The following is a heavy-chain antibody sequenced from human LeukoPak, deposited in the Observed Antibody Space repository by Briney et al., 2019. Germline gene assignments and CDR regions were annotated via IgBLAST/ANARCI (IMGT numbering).Heavy chain of an antibody. V-gene: IGHV4-30-4*01. J-gene: IGHJ4*02. CDR3: ARLDRSGYSPIFDY. Sequence: SQTLSLTCTVSGGSISSGDYYWRWIRQPPGKGLEWIGYIYYSGSTYYNPSLKSRFTISVDTSKNQFSLKLSSVTAADTAVYYCARLDRSGYSPIFDYWGQGTLVTVSS. CDR2: IYYSGST. CDR1: GGSISSGDYY. D-gene: IGHD3-22*01.